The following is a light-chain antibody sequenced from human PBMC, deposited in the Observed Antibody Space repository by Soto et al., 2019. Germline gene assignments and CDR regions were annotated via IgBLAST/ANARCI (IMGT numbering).Light chain of an antibody. CDR3: QSYDSSPSGYV. CDR1: SSNIGAGYD. J-gene: IGLJ1*01. Sequence: QPVLTQPPSVSGAPGQRVTISCTGSSSNIGAGYDVHWYQQVPGTAPKLLIYANRNRPAGVPDRFSASKSDTSASLAITGLQAEDEADYYCQSYDSSPSGYVFGTGTKVTVL. V-gene: IGLV1-40*01. CDR2: ANR.